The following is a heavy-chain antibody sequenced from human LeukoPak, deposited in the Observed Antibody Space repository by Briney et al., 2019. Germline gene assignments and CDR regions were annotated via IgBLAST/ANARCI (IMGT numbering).Heavy chain of an antibody. Sequence: GGSLRLSCAASGFTFSGSAMHWVRQASGKGLEWVGRIRSKANSYATAYAASVKGRFTISRDDSKNTAYLQMNSLRAEDTAVYYCAKDASRITMTLGAFDIWGQGTMVTVSS. CDR1: GFTFSGSA. V-gene: IGHV3-73*01. J-gene: IGHJ3*02. D-gene: IGHD3-22*01. CDR2: IRSKANSYAT. CDR3: AKDASRITMTLGAFDI.